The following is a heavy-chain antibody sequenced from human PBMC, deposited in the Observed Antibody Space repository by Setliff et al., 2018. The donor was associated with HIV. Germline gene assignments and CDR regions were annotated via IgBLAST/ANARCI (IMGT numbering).Heavy chain of an antibody. D-gene: IGHD3-3*01. J-gene: IGHJ3*02. CDR2: MNPNSGNT. Sequence: ASVKVSCKASGGTFSSYAISWVRQAPGQGLEWMGGMNPNSGNTGYAQKFQGRVTMTRNTSISTAYMELSSLRSEDTAVYYCASGGRFLEWLGAFDIWRRVTRVTSSS. CDR3: ASGGRFLEWLGAFDI. V-gene: IGHV1-8*01. CDR1: GGTFSSYA.